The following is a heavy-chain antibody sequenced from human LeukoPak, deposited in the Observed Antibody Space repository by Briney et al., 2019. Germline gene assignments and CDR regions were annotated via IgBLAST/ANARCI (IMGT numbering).Heavy chain of an antibody. Sequence: PGGSLRLSCAASGFTVSTNYMNWVRQAPGKGLEWVSSIFSGDNTYYADSVKRRFTISRDNSTNTLYLQMNSLRAEDTAVYYCARESPGRYFDCWGQGTLVTVSS. CDR2: IFSGDNT. CDR3: ARESPGRYFDC. CDR1: GFTVSTNY. V-gene: IGHV3-53*01. J-gene: IGHJ4*02.